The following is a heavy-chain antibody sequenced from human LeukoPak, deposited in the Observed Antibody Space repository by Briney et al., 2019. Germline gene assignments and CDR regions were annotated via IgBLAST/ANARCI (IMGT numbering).Heavy chain of an antibody. D-gene: IGHD3-22*01. CDR3: ARDRSGYYYYFDY. V-gene: IGHV3-23*01. CDR1: GFTFRSYG. J-gene: IGHJ4*02. CDR2: ISGSGVNT. Sequence: GGSLRLSCAASGFTFRSYGMNWVRQAPGKGLEWVSAISGSGVNTYYADSVKGRFTISRDNSKNTLYLQMNSLRAEDTAVYYCARDRSGYYYYFDYWGQGTLVTVSS.